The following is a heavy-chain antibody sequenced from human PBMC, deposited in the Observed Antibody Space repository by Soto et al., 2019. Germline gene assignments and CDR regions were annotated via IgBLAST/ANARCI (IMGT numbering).Heavy chain of an antibody. CDR1: GGFVSSGSYY. CDR3: ARVQRGTATTVVDAFDI. J-gene: IGHJ3*02. CDR2: MSHSGGT. Sequence: QVQLQQWGAGLLKPSETLSLTCAVYGGFVSSGSYYWSWIRQPPGKGLVWIGEMSHSGGTHFNPSLKIRVTISLDTSKNQFSLKISSVTAADTALYYCARVQRGTATTVVDAFDIWGPGTIVPVSS. V-gene: IGHV4-34*01. D-gene: IGHD1-1*01.